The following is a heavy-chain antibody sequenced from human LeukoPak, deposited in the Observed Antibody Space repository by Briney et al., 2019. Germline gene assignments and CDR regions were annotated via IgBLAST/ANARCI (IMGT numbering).Heavy chain of an antibody. V-gene: IGHV3-30*02. J-gene: IGHJ4*02. D-gene: IGHD3-10*01. CDR1: GFTFSSYG. CDR2: IRYDGSNK. CDR3: ARGMVRGVTDFLDY. Sequence: PGGSLRLSCAASGFTFSSYGMHWVRQAPGKGLEWVAFIRYDGSNKYYADSVKGRFTISRDNSKNTLYLQMNSLRAEDTAVYYCARGMVRGVTDFLDYWGQGTLVTVSS.